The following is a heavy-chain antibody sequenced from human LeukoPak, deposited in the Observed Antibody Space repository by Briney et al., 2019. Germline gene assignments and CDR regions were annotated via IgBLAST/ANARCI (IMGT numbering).Heavy chain of an antibody. D-gene: IGHD5-24*01. Sequence: GGFLRLSCAASGFTFSNYGMNWVRQAPGKGLEWVSGISGGGGSTYYADSVKGRFTISRDNSKNTLYVQMNSLRAEDTAAYYCAKGRRDAYNYYFDYWGQGTLVTVSS. J-gene: IGHJ4*02. CDR2: ISGGGGST. CDR1: GFTFSNYG. CDR3: AKGRRDAYNYYFDY. V-gene: IGHV3-23*01.